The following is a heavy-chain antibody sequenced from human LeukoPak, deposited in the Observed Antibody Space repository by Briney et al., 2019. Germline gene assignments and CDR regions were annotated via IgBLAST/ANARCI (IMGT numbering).Heavy chain of an antibody. Sequence: PSETLSLTCTVSGGSISSYYWSWIRQPPGKGLEWIGYIYYSGSTNYNPSLKSRVTISVDMSKNQFSLKLSSVTAADTAVYYCARWHPYLYYFDYWGQGTLVTVSS. CDR3: ARWHPYLYYFDY. D-gene: IGHD2-2*01. J-gene: IGHJ4*02. CDR1: GGSISSYY. V-gene: IGHV4-59*01. CDR2: IYYSGST.